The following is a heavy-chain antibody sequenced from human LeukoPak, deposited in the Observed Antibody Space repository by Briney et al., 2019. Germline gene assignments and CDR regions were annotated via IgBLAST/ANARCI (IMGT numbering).Heavy chain of an antibody. CDR3: ARDAASGVFFDY. V-gene: IGHV4-4*07. Sequence: SETLSLTCTVSGGSINSYWSWIRQPAGKGLEWIGRISGSGTITYNPALQSRLTISVDTSKNQFSLKMSSVTAADTAVYYCARDAASGVFFDYWGQGTLVTVSS. J-gene: IGHJ4*02. CDR1: GGSINSY. CDR2: ISGSGTI. D-gene: IGHD6-13*01.